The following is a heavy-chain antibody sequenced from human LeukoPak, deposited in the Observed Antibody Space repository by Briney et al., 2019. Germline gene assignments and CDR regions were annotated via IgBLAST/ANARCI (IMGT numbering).Heavy chain of an antibody. CDR3: AKVSMTTVTLYPGADY. Sequence: QPGGSLRLSCAASGFTFSSYAMSWVRQAPGKGLEWVSAISGSGGSTYYADSVKGRFTISRDNSKNTLYLQMNSLRAEDTAVYYCAKVSMTTVTLYPGADYWGQGTLVTVSS. D-gene: IGHD4-11*01. J-gene: IGHJ4*02. V-gene: IGHV3-23*01. CDR1: GFTFSSYA. CDR2: ISGSGGST.